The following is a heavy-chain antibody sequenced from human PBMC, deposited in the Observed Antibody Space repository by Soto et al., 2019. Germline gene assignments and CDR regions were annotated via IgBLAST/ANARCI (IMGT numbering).Heavy chain of an antibody. CDR3: ARNKYYYGSGSYWAAFDI. CDR2: INAGNGNT. CDR1: GYTFTSYA. D-gene: IGHD3-10*01. J-gene: IGHJ3*02. V-gene: IGHV1-3*01. Sequence: QVQLVQSGAEVKKPGASVKVSCKASGYTFTSYAMHWVRQAPGQRLEWMGWINAGNGNTKYSQKFQGRVTITRDTSASTAYMELSSLRSEDTAVYSCARNKYYYGSGSYWAAFDIWGQGTMVTVSS.